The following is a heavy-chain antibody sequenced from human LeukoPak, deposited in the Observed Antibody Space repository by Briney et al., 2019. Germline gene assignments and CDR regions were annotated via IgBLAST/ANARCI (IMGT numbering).Heavy chain of an antibody. D-gene: IGHD1-26*01. V-gene: IGHV3-49*04. J-gene: IGHJ4*02. Sequence: GGSLRLSCTASGFTFGDYAMSWVRQAPGKGLGWVGFIRSKAYGGTTEYAASVKGRFAISRDDSKSIAYLQMNSLKTEDTAVYYCTAGASDFDYWGQGTLVTVSS. CDR3: TAGASDFDY. CDR2: IRSKAYGGTT. CDR1: GFTFGDYA.